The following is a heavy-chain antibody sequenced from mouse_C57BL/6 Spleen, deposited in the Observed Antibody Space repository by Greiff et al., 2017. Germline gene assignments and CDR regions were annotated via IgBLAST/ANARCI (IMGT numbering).Heavy chain of an antibody. CDR3: ASHYSNFWYFDV. Sequence: QVQLKQPGAELVRPGSSVKLSCKASGYTFTSYWMHWVKQRPIQGLEWIGNIDPSDSETHYNQKFKDKATLTVDKSSSTAYMQLSSLTSEDSAVYYCASHYSNFWYFDVWGTGTTVTVSS. CDR2: IDPSDSET. J-gene: IGHJ1*03. CDR1: GYTFTSYW. V-gene: IGHV1-52*01. D-gene: IGHD2-5*01.